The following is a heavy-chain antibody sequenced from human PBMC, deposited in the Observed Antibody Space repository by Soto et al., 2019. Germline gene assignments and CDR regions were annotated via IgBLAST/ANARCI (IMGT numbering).Heavy chain of an antibody. CDR2: INAGNGNT. V-gene: IGHV1-3*01. CDR3: AREHRREYPAAIWFDP. D-gene: IGHD2-2*01. J-gene: IGHJ5*02. Sequence: SSVKVACKASGYGFTIDARGWRRQAPGQRLEWMGWINAGNGNTKYSQKFQGRVTITRDTSASTAYMELSSLRSEDTAVYYCAREHRREYPAAIWFDPWGQGTLVTVSS. CDR1: GYGFTIDA.